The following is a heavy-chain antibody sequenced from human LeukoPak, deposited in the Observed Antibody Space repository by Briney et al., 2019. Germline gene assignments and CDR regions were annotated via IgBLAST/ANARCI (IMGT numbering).Heavy chain of an antibody. CDR3: AKGSPAILYYCMDV. J-gene: IGHJ6*03. CDR2: IIGTGAGT. Sequence: PGGSLRLSCAASGFSFSNDVMTWVRQAPGRGLEWVSAIIGTGAGTYYADSVKGRFTISRDNSKNTLYLQMNSLRAEDTAVYYCAKGSPAILYYCMDVWGKGTTVTVSS. CDR1: GFSFSNDV. D-gene: IGHD2-21*01. V-gene: IGHV3-23*01.